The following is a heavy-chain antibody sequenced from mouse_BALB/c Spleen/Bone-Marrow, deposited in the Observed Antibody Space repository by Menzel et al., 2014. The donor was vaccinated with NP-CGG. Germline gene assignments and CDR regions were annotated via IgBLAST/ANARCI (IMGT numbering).Heavy chain of an antibody. Sequence: LQESGAELVRSGASVKMSCKASDYTFTSYNMHWVKQTPGQGLEWIGYIYPGNGGTNYNQKFKGKATLTADTSSSTAYMQISSLTSEDSAVYFCARGSPQLGRFGYWGQGTTLTVSS. CDR1: DYTFTSYN. CDR3: ARGSPQLGRFGY. J-gene: IGHJ2*01. CDR2: IYPGNGGT. D-gene: IGHD4-1*02. V-gene: IGHV1-12*01.